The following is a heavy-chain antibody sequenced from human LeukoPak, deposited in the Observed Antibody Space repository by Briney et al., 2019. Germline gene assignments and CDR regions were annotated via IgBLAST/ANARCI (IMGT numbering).Heavy chain of an antibody. D-gene: IGHD1-26*01. CDR3: AKGAKVGAPANDAFDI. V-gene: IGHV1-69*13. CDR1: GYTFTSYA. CDR2: IIPIFGTA. Sequence: SVKVSCKASGYTFTSYAMNWVRQAPGQGLEWMGGIIPIFGTANYAQKFQGRVTITADESTSTAYMELSSLRSEDTAVYYCAKGAKVGAPANDAFDIWGQGTMVTVSS. J-gene: IGHJ3*02.